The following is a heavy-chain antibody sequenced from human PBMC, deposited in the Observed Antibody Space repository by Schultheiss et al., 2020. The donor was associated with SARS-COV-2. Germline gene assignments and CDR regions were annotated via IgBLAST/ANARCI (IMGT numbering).Heavy chain of an antibody. V-gene: IGHV4-39*07. CDR1: GGSISSSSYY. D-gene: IGHD6-13*01. J-gene: IGHJ4*02. Sequence: SQTLSLTCTVSGGSISSSSYYWGWIRQPPGKGLEWIGEINHSGSTNYNPSLKSRVTISVDKSKNQFSLKLSSVTAADTAVYYCARGHQQLVLLHWGQGTLVTVSS. CDR3: ARGHQQLVLLH. CDR2: INHSGST.